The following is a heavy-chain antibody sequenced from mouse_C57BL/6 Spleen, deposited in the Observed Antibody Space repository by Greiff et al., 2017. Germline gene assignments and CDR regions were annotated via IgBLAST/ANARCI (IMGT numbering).Heavy chain of an antibody. Sequence: VQLQQSGAELARPGASVKLSCTASGYTFTSYGISWVKQRTGQGLEWIGEIYPRSGNTYYNEKFKGKATLTADKSSSTAYMERRSLTSEDSAVYFCARVPATVVVFDYWGQGTTLTVSS. J-gene: IGHJ2*01. V-gene: IGHV1-81*01. CDR2: IYPRSGNT. D-gene: IGHD1-1*01. CDR3: ARVPATVVVFDY. CDR1: GYTFTSYG.